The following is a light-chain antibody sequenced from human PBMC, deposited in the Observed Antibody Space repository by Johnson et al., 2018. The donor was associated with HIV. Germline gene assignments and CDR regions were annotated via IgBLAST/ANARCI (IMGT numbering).Light chain of an antibody. CDR1: SSNIGNNY. CDR2: ENN. CDR3: GAWDTSLSAGGV. J-gene: IGLJ1*01. V-gene: IGLV1-51*02. Sequence: HSVLTQPPSVSAAPGQKVIISCSGSSSNIGNNYVSWYQQLPGTAPKLLIYENNERPSGIPDRFSGSKSGTSATLGITGLQTGDEADYYCGAWDTSLSAGGVFGTGTKVTVL.